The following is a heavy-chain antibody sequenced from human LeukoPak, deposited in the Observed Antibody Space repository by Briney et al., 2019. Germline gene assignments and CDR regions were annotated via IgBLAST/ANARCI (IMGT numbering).Heavy chain of an antibody. J-gene: IGHJ4*02. CDR2: ISGNGGYT. V-gene: IGHV3-23*01. Sequence: GGSLRLSCAASGFTFSSYAMSWVRQAQGKGLEWVSSISGNGGYTYHADSVKGRFTISRDNSKNTLYMQMNSLRAEDTAVYYCAKGNNGCYDSWGQGTLVTVSS. CDR3: AKGNNGCYDS. CDR1: GFTFSSYA. D-gene: IGHD2-15*01.